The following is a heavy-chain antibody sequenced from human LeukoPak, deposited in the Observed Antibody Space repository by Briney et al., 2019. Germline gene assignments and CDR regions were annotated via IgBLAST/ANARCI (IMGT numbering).Heavy chain of an antibody. D-gene: IGHD6-19*01. CDR3: ARWGSIAVAGTQIDY. Sequence: GASVKVSCKASGYTFTSYGISWVRQATGQGLEWMGWMNPNSGNTGYAQKFQGRVTMTRNTSISTAYMELSSLRSEDTAVYYCARWGSIAVAGTQIDYWGQGTLVTVSS. CDR2: MNPNSGNT. V-gene: IGHV1-8*02. CDR1: GYTFTSYG. J-gene: IGHJ4*02.